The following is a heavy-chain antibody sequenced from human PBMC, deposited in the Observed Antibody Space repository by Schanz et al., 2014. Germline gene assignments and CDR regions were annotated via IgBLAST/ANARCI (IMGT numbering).Heavy chain of an antibody. D-gene: IGHD3-10*01. CDR2: IIPVLNIA. J-gene: IGHJ4*02. CDR1: GGTFSSYT. V-gene: IGHV1-69*02. Sequence: QLQLVQSGAEVKKPGSSVKVSCKLSGGTFSSYTISWMRQAPGQGLEWMGKIIPVLNIATYEQRFQGRVSITADTSTNTAYMELSSLTSEDTAVHYCARGRGFYDYWGQGTLVTVSS. CDR3: ARGRGFYDY.